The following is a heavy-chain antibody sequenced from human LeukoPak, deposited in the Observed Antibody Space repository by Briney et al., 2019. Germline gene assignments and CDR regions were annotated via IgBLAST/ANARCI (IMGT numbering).Heavy chain of an antibody. CDR1: GGSFSGYY. Sequence: SETLSLTCAVYGGSFSGYYWSWIRQPPGKGLEWIGEINHSGSTNYNPSLKSRVTVSVDTSKNQFSLKLSSVTAADTAVYYCAREGPESARNYWGQGTLVTVSS. J-gene: IGHJ4*02. CDR3: AREGPESARNY. V-gene: IGHV4-34*01. CDR2: INHSGST. D-gene: IGHD2-15*01.